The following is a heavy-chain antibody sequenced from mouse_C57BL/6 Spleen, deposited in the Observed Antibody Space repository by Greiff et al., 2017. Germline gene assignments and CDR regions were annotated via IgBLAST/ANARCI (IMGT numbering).Heavy chain of an antibody. CDR2: ISSGGSYT. CDR3: ARHDDTTVVEYFDV. V-gene: IGHV5-6*01. D-gene: IGHD1-1*01. J-gene: IGHJ1*03. CDR1: GFTFSSYG. Sequence: EVQRVESGGDLVKPGGSLKLSCAASGFTFSSYGMSWVRQTPDKRLEWVATISSGGSYTYYPDSVKGRFTISRDNAKNTLYLQMSSLKSEDTAMYYCARHDDTTVVEYFDVWGTGTTVTVSS.